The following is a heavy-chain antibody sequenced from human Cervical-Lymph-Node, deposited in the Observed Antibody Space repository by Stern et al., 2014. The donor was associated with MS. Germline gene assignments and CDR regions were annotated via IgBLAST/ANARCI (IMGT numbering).Heavy chain of an antibody. D-gene: IGHD6-6*01. CDR1: GYIFTDYY. CDR3: TRALRIADRPSPGGHWFDP. CDR2: INPKSGGT. J-gene: IGHJ5*02. V-gene: IGHV1-2*02. Sequence: QVQLVESGPEVEKPGASVKVSCKASGYIFTDYYLHWVRQAPGQGLEWMGRINPKSGGTSYAQSFQGSVTLTRDTSIATAYMDLSRRTSDDTAVYYCTRALRIADRPSPGGHWFDPWGQGTLVIVSS.